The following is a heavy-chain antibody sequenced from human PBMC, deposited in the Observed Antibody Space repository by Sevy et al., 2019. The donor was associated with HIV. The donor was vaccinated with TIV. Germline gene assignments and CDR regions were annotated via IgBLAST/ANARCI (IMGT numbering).Heavy chain of an antibody. CDR2: IRSKPYGGTT. D-gene: IGHD6-6*01. V-gene: IGHV3-49*04. CDR3: TRDRGIAARPLY. Sequence: GGSLRLSCTASGFTFGDYAMSWVRQAPGKGLEWVGLIRSKPYGGTTEYAASVNGRFTISRDDSKTIAYLQMNSLKTEDTAVYYCTRDRGIAARPLYWGQGTLVTVSS. J-gene: IGHJ4*02. CDR1: GFTFGDYA.